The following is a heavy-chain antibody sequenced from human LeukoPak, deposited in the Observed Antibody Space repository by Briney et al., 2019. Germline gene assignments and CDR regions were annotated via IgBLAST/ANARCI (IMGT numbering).Heavy chain of an antibody. J-gene: IGHJ4*02. CDR2: ISSSSSYI. V-gene: IGHV3-21*01. CDR3: ARGSSGWCSGIDY. CDR1: GFTFSCYS. Sequence: GGSLRLSCAASGFTFSCYSMNWVRQAPGKGLEWVSSISSSSSYIYYADSVKGRFTISRDNAKNSLYLQMNSLRAEDTAVYYCARGSSGWCSGIDYWGQGTLVTVSS. D-gene: IGHD6-19*01.